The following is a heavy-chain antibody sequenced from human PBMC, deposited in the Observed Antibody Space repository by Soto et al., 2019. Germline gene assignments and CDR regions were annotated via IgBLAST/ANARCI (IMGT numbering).Heavy chain of an antibody. D-gene: IGHD2-21*01. Sequence: ASVKVSCKASGYTFTSYAMHWVRQAPGQRLEWMGWINAGNGNTKYSQKFQGRVTITRDTSASTAYMELSSLRSEDTAVYYCASRLFPGFYYYGMDVWGQGTTVTVSS. V-gene: IGHV1-3*01. CDR2: INAGNGNT. J-gene: IGHJ6*02. CDR1: GYTFTSYA. CDR3: ASRLFPGFYYYGMDV.